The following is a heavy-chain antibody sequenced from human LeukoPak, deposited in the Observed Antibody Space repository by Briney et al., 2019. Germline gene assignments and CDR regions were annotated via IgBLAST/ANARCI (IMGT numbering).Heavy chain of an antibody. J-gene: IGHJ4*02. CDR2: VNSDGSST. V-gene: IGHV3-74*01. Sequence: QPGGSLRLSCAASGISFNNYWMHWVRQAPGKGLVWVSRVNSDGSSTVYADSVKGRFTISRDNARATVYLQMSSLRLDDTATYYCATGLGHYYDYWGPGSLVTVSS. CDR3: ATGLGHYYDY. D-gene: IGHD3-22*01. CDR1: GISFNNYW.